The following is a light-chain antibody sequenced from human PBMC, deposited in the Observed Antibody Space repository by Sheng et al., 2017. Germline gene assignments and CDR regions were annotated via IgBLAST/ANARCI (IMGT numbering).Light chain of an antibody. CDR3: QQYNPYSLLT. J-gene: IGKJ4*01. CDR1: QSVLYSFNNKNY. CDR2: WAS. Sequence: DIVMTQSPDSLAVSLGERATINCKSSQSVLYSFNNKNYLAWYQQKPGQPPKLLIYWASTRESGVPDRFSGSGSGTDFTLTISSLQPDDFATYYCQQYNPYSLLTFGGGTRVDIK. V-gene: IGKV4-1*01.